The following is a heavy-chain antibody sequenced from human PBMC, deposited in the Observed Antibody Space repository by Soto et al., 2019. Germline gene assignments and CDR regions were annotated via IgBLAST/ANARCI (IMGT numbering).Heavy chain of an antibody. CDR1: GFTFSSYW. CDR2: IKQDGSEK. D-gene: IGHD3-22*01. J-gene: IGHJ3*02. Sequence: EVQLVESGGGLVQPGGSLRLSCEASGFTFSSYWMSWVRQAPGKGLEWVANIKQDGSEKYYVDSVKGRFTISRDNAKNSLYLQMNSLRAEDTAVYYCARPHYYVSSGYYYDAFDIWGQGTMVTVSS. CDR3: ARPHYYVSSGYYYDAFDI. V-gene: IGHV3-7*03.